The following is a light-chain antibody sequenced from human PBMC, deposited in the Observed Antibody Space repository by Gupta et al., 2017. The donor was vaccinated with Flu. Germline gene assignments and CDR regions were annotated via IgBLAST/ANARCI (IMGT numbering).Light chain of an antibody. J-gene: IGKJ4*01. V-gene: IGKV3-20*01. CDR3: QQYGSSLT. CDR1: QSVSD. CDR2: ATS. Sequence: EIVLTQSPGTLSLSPGERAALSCRASQSVSDLAWYQQKPGQAPSLLIYATSRRAAGIPDRFSGGGSGTDFTLTISRREPEDFAVYFWQQYGSSLTFGGGTKVEIK.